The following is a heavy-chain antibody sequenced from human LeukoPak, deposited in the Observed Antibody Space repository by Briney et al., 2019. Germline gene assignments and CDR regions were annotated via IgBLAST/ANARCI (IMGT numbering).Heavy chain of an antibody. CDR2: ISSDGRNH. CDR3: ARDQWALDY. J-gene: IGHJ4*02. CDR1: GFTFSSFA. D-gene: IGHD1-26*01. Sequence: PGGSLRLSCAASGFTFSSFAMHWVRQAPGKGLEWVAVISSDGRNHYYADSVQGRFTTSRDNSKNTLYLQMNSLRPEDTAVYYCARDQWALDYWGQGTLVTVSS. V-gene: IGHV3-30*04.